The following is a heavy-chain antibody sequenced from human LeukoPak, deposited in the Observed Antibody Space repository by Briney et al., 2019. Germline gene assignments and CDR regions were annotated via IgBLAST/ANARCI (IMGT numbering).Heavy chain of an antibody. D-gene: IGHD7-27*01. CDR2: ITTGDGNT. V-gene: IGHV3-23*01. Sequence: GGSLRLSCTASGFTFSSYTMTWVRQAPGKGLKWVSTITTGDGNTYYADSVKGRFTVSRDDSKNTLYLQMNNLRAEDTAVYYCAKDGGLWVSAHWGDSWGRGPLVTVSS. J-gene: IGHJ4*02. CDR1: GFTFSSYT. CDR3: AKDGGLWVSAHWGDS.